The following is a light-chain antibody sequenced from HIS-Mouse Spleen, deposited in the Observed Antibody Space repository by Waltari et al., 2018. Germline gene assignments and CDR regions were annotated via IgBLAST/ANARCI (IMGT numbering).Light chain of an antibody. Sequence: SYELTQPPSVSVSPGQTARITCPGDALPKKYAYWYQQKSGQAPVLVIYEDSKRPYGIPERFSGSSSGTMATLTISGAKVEDEADYYCYSTDSSGNHRVFGGGTKLTVL. J-gene: IGLJ2*01. CDR2: EDS. V-gene: IGLV3-10*01. CDR1: ALPKKY. CDR3: YSTDSSGNHRV.